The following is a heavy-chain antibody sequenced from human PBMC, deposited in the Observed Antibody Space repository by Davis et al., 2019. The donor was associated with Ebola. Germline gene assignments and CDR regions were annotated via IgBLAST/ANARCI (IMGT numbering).Heavy chain of an antibody. CDR2: IYYSGST. Sequence: MPSETLSLTCTVSGGSISSYYWSWIRQPPGKGLEWIGYIYYSGSTRYNPSVESRVTISIDTSKNRFSLKLTSVTAADTAVYYCARHYGIAAYGVGVWGQGTTVTVSS. J-gene: IGHJ6*02. CDR3: ARHYGIAAYGVGV. CDR1: GGSISSYY. D-gene: IGHD6-13*01. V-gene: IGHV4-59*08.